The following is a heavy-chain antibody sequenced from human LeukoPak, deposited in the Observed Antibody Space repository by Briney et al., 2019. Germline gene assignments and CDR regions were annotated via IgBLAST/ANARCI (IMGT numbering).Heavy chain of an antibody. V-gene: IGHV3-66*01. CDR1: GFIVRSNH. Sequence: GGSLRLTCAAFGFIVRSNHINWIRQAPGKGLEWVSITYSGDTTYYADSVKGRFIISRDDSKNTLSLQMNDLRVEDTAVYYCARERPDSRNLDSWGRGALVTVSS. CDR3: ARERPDSRNLDS. CDR2: TYSGDTT. D-gene: IGHD1-14*01. J-gene: IGHJ4*02.